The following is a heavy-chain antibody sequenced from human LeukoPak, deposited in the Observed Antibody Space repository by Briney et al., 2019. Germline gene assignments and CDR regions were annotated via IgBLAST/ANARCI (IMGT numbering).Heavy chain of an antibody. CDR1: GFTFRNYG. CDR2: ISYDGSSK. CDR3: TSQGVATDY. D-gene: IGHD5-12*01. V-gene: IGHV3-30*03. J-gene: IGHJ4*02. Sequence: PGRSLRLSCAASGFTFRNYGMHWVRQAPGKGLEWVAVISYDGSSKYNPDSVKGRFTISRDNAKNTVYLQMNSLKTENTAVYYCTSQGVATDYWGQGTLVTVSS.